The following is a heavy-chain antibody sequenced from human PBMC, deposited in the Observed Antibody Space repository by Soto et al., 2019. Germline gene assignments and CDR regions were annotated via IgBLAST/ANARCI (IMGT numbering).Heavy chain of an antibody. D-gene: IGHD6-6*01. V-gene: IGHV4-39*01. CDR3: ARHRSKVSSSSSKRPHYYYGMDV. CDR1: GGSISSSSYY. Sequence: SETLSLTCTVSGGSISSSSYYWGWIRQPPGKGLEWIGSIYYSGSTYYNPSLKSRVTISVDTSKNQFSLRLSSVTAADTAVYYCARHRSKVSSSSSKRPHYYYGMDVWGQGTTVTVSS. J-gene: IGHJ6*02. CDR2: IYYSGST.